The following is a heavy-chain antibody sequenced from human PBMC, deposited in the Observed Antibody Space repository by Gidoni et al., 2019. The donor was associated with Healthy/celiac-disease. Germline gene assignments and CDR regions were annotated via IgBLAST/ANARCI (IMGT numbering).Heavy chain of an antibody. V-gene: IGHV1-18*01. J-gene: IGHJ3*02. CDR1: GYTFTSYG. D-gene: IGHD6-19*01. Sequence: QVQLVQSGAEVKKPGASVKVSCKASGYTFTSYGISWVRQAPGQGLEWMGWISAYNGNTNYAQKLQGRVTMTTDTSTSTAYMELRSLRSDDTAVYYCARVRYSSGWYLRPALYFDIWGQGTMVTVSS. CDR3: ARVRYSSGWYLRPALYFDI. CDR2: ISAYNGNT.